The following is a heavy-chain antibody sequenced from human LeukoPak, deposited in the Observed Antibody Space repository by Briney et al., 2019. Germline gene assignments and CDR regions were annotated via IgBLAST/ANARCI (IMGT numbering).Heavy chain of an antibody. Sequence: PSETLSLTCAVYGGSFSGYYWSWIRQPPGKGLEWIGEIDHSGSTNYNPSLKSRVTISVDTSKNQFSLKLSSVTAAATAVYYCARGATVVTPAGYYYYGMDVWGQGTTVTVSS. CDR2: IDHSGST. CDR3: ARGATVVTPAGYYYYGMDV. D-gene: IGHD4-23*01. CDR1: GGSFSGYY. V-gene: IGHV4-34*01. J-gene: IGHJ6*02.